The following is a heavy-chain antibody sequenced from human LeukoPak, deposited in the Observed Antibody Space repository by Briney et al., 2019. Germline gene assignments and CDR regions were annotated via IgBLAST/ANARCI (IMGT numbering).Heavy chain of an antibody. Sequence: ASVKVSCKASGYTFTSYGISWVRQAPGQGLEWMGWISAYNGNTNYAQKLQGRVTMTTDTSTSTAYMELRSLRSDDTAVYYCARAGACSSTTCYTGFYYYYGMDVWGQGTTVTVSS. CDR2: ISAYNGNT. V-gene: IGHV1-18*01. D-gene: IGHD2-2*02. J-gene: IGHJ6*02. CDR3: ARAGACSSTTCYTGFYYYYGMDV. CDR1: GYTFTSYG.